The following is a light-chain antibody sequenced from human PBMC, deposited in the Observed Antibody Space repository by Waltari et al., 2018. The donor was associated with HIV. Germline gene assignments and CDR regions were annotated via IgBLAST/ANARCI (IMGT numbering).Light chain of an antibody. CDR1: SPNIGSNT. CDR3: AAWDDSLNGHVV. CDR2: SNN. Sequence: QSVLTQAPSASGTPGQTVTISCSGSSPNIGSNTVNWFQQFPGTAPKILIYSNNQRPSGVPDRFSGSKSGTSASLAISGLQSEDEADYYCAAWDDSLNGHVVFGGGTKLTVL. J-gene: IGLJ2*01. V-gene: IGLV1-44*01.